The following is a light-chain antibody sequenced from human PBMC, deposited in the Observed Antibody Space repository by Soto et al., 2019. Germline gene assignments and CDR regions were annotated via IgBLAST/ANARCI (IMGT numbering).Light chain of an antibody. CDR1: QSISSW. CDR3: QQYNSYGT. Sequence: DLQMTQSPSTLSASVGDRVTITCRASQSISSWLAWYQQKPGKAPKLLIYDASSLESGVPSRFSGSGSGTEFTLTISSLQPDDFATYYCQQYNSYGTFGQGTKLEIK. J-gene: IGKJ2*01. CDR2: DAS. V-gene: IGKV1-5*01.